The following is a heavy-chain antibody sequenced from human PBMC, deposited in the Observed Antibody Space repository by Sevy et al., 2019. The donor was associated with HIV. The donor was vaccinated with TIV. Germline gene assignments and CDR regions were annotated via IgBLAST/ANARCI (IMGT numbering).Heavy chain of an antibody. V-gene: IGHV4-39*01. CDR2: MYYSGST. CDR1: GGSISSSSYY. D-gene: IGHD2-21*01. J-gene: IGHJ4*02. Sequence: SETLSLTCTVSGGSISSSSYYWGWIRQPPGKGLEWIGSMYYSGSTFYNPSLKSRGTISVDTSKNQFSLQLNSVTPEDTAVYYCARIAYGVSPHWGQGTLVTVSS. CDR3: ARIAYGVSPH.